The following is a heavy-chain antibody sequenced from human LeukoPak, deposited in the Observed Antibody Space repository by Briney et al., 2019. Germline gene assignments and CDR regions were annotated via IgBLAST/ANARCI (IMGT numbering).Heavy chain of an antibody. J-gene: IGHJ4*02. CDR1: GFTFSSYS. V-gene: IGHV3-48*01. Sequence: GRSLRLSCAASGFTFSSYSMNWVRQAPGKGLEWVSYISSSSSTIYYADSVKGRFTISRDNAKNSLYLQMNSLRAEDTAVYYCAAWVAFDYWGQGTLVTVSS. CDR3: AAWVAFDY. D-gene: IGHD7-27*01. CDR2: ISSSSSTI.